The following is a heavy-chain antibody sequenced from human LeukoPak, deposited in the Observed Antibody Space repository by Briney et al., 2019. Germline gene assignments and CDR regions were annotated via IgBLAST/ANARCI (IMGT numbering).Heavy chain of an antibody. J-gene: IGHJ4*02. D-gene: IGHD4-17*01. CDR1: GFTFSSYS. CDR2: ISGSGDTT. CDR3: AKELTTERTPGVDS. V-gene: IGHV3-23*01. Sequence: GGSLRLSCTASGFTFSSYSMSWVRQGPGTGLEWVSAISGSGDTTFYADSVKGRFTISRDNSKRTLYLQVNSLRAEDTAVYFCAKELTTERTPGVDSWGQGTLVTVSS.